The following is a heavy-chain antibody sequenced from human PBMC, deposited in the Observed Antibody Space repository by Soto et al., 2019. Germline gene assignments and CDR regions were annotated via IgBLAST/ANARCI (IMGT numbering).Heavy chain of an antibody. CDR3: AKDRGGFHRLQGRPRVCSGGSCYSSFYCLDY. CDR2: ISGSGGST. D-gene: IGHD2-15*01. V-gene: IGHV3-23*01. J-gene: IGHJ4*02. CDR1: GFTISSYG. Sequence: WGSLRVPCTAAGFTISSYGISWVRTATGKGLERVSAISGSGGSTYYADSVKGRFTISRDNSKNTLYLPMNSLRAEDTAVYYCAKDRGGFHRLQGRPRVCSGGSCYSSFYCLDYWGQGTLVTVSS.